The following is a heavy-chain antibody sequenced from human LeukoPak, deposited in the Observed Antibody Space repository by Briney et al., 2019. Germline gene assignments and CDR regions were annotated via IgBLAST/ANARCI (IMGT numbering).Heavy chain of an antibody. J-gene: IGHJ5*02. CDR2: ISTSSFNI. CDR3: ARDVSHCTDGVCSGS. D-gene: IGHD2-8*01. V-gene: IGHV3-48*04. Sequence: GGSLRLSCVASGFTFSAYSMNWVRQAPGKGLEWVSYISTSSFNIYYADSVKGRFTISRDNAKNSLYLQMNSLRAEDTAVYYCARDVSHCTDGVCSGSWGQGTLVTVSS. CDR1: GFTFSAYS.